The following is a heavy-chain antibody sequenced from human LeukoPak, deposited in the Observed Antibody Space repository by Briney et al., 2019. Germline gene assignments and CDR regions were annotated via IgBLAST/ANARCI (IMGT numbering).Heavy chain of an antibody. J-gene: IGHJ5*02. CDR3: ARDSITMVRGALGVFDP. CDR2: INPSGGST. D-gene: IGHD3-10*01. Sequence: GASVKVSCKASGYTFTSYYMHWVRQARGQGLEWMGIINPSGGSTSYAQKFQGRVTMTRDTSTSTVYMELSSLRSEDTAVYYCARDSITMVRGALGVFDPWGQGTLVTVSS. CDR1: GYTFTSYY. V-gene: IGHV1-46*01.